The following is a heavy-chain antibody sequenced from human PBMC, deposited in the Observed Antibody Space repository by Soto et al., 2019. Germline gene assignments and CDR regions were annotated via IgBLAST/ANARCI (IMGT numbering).Heavy chain of an antibody. CDR2: ISYDGSNK. Sequence: QVQLVESGGGVVQPGRSLRLSCAASGFTFSSYGMHWVRQAPGKGLEWVAVISYDGSNKYYADSVKGRFTISRDNSKNTLYLQMHRLRAEDTAVYDCAKDRNGWGQGTLVTVSS. V-gene: IGHV3-30*18. CDR1: GFTFSSYG. J-gene: IGHJ1*01. CDR3: AKDRNG.